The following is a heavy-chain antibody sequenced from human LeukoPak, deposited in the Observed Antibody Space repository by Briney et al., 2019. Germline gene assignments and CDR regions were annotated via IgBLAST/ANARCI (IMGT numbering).Heavy chain of an antibody. D-gene: IGHD6-13*01. CDR2: IYYSGST. CDR1: GGSISSYY. Sequence: PSETLSLTCTVSGGSISSYYWSWIRQPPGKGLEWIGYIYYSGSTKYNPSLKSRVTMSVDTSKNQFSLKLSSVTAADTAVYYCAREGEGYSSSWYFDYWGQGTLVTVSS. J-gene: IGHJ4*02. CDR3: AREGEGYSSSWYFDY. V-gene: IGHV4-59*01.